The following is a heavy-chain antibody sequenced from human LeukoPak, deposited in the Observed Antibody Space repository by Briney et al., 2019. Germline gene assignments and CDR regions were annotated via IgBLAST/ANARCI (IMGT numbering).Heavy chain of an antibody. CDR2: IIPIFGTA. CDR3: AVAFWSGYSPRGYFDY. J-gene: IGHJ4*02. CDR1: GGTFNSYA. V-gene: IGHV1-69*13. Sequence: SVKVSCKASGGTFNSYAISWVRQAPGQGLEWMGGIIPIFGTANYAQKFQGRVTITADESTSTAYMELSSLRSEDTAVYYCAVAFWSGYSPRGYFDYWGQGTLVTVSS. D-gene: IGHD3-3*01.